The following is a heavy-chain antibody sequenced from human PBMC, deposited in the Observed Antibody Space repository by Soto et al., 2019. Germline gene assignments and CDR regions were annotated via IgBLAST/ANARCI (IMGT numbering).Heavy chain of an antibody. D-gene: IGHD6-13*01. Sequence: SETQSLTSTVSGGYIRSSSYYWGWIRQPPGKGLEWIGSIYYSGSTYYNPSLKSRVTISVDTSKNQFSLKLSSVTAADTAVYYCARRGSSSWYGYWGQGTLVTVSS. CDR1: GGYIRSSSYY. V-gene: IGHV4-39*01. CDR3: ARRGSSSWYGY. J-gene: IGHJ4*02. CDR2: IYYSGST.